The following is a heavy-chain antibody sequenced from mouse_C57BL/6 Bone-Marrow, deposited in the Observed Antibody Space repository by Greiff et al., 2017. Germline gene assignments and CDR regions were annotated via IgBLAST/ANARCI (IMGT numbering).Heavy chain of an antibody. CDR3: ARFYYGYDGWFAY. CDR2: IYPRSGNT. Sequence: QVHVKQSGAELARPGASVKLSCKASGYTFTSYGISWVKQSTGQGLEWIGEIYPRSGNTYYNEKFKGKATLTADKSSSTAYMELRSLTSEDSAVYFCARFYYGYDGWFAYWGQGTLVTVSA. CDR1: GYTFTSYG. J-gene: IGHJ3*01. V-gene: IGHV1-81*01. D-gene: IGHD2-2*01.